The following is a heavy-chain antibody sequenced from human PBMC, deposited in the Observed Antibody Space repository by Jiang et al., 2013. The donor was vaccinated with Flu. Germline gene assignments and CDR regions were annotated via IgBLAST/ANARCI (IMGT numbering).Heavy chain of an antibody. D-gene: IGHD4-17*01. J-gene: IGHJ4*02. V-gene: IGHV3-21*04. CDR1: GFTFSSYS. Sequence: GLVKPGGSLRLSCAASGFTFSSYSMNWVRQAPGKGLEWVSSISSSSSYIYYADSVKGRFTISRDNAKNSLYLQMNSLRAEDTAVYYCARDGFPGRGYYGDYEGSADYWGQGTLVTVSS. CDR3: ARDGFPGRGYYGDYEGSADY. CDR2: ISSSSSYI.